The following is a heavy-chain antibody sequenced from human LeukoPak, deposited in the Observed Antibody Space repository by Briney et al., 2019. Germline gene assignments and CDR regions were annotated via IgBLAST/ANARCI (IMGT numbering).Heavy chain of an antibody. J-gene: IGHJ4*02. D-gene: IGHD6-19*01. Sequence: GGSLRLSCAASGFTFSSYSMNWVRQAPGKGLEWVSYISSSSNTIYYADSVKGRFTISRDNAKNSLYLQMNSLRAEDTAVYYCAKDYVAVAGFDYWGQGTLVTVSS. CDR3: AKDYVAVAGFDY. CDR1: GFTFSSYS. CDR2: ISSSSNTI. V-gene: IGHV3-48*01.